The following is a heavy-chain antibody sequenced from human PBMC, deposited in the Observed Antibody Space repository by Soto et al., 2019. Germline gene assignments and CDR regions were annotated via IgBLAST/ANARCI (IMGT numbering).Heavy chain of an antibody. V-gene: IGHV4-39*01. Sequence: SETLSLTCTVSGGSISSSSYYWGWIRQPPGKGLEWIGSIYYSGSTYYNPSLKSRVTISVDTSKNQISLKLSSVTAVDTAVYYSICYNWRAYGMDVWGQGTTVTVSS. CDR3: ICYNWRAYGMDV. CDR1: GGSISSSSYY. J-gene: IGHJ6*02. CDR2: IYYSGST. D-gene: IGHD1-20*01.